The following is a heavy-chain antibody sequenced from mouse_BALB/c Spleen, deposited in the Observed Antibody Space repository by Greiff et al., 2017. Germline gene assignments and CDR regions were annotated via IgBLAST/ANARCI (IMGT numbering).Heavy chain of an antibody. D-gene: IGHD1-2*01. V-gene: IGHV3-8*02. CDR3: ARGGYYGYRYAMDY. J-gene: IGHJ4*01. CDR2: ISYSGST. Sequence: EVKVEESGPSLVKPSQTLSLTCSVTGDSITSGYWNWIRKFPGNKLEYMGYISYSGSTYYNPSLKSRISITRDTSKNQYYLQLNSVTTEDTATYYCARGGYYGYRYAMDYWGQGTSVTVSS. CDR1: GDSITSGY.